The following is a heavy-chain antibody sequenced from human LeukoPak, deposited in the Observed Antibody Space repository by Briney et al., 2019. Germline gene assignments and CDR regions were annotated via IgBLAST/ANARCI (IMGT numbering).Heavy chain of an antibody. J-gene: IGHJ4*02. CDR2: INPNSGGT. D-gene: IGHD2-2*01. CDR3: ARDESVVLAAESEGFDY. CDR1: GYTFTGYY. Sequence: GASVKVSCKASGYTFTGYYMHWVRQAPGQGLEWMGWINPNSGGTNYAQKFQGRVTMTRDTSISTAYMELSRLRSDDTAVYYCARDESVVLAAESEGFDYWGQGTLVTVSS. V-gene: IGHV1-2*02.